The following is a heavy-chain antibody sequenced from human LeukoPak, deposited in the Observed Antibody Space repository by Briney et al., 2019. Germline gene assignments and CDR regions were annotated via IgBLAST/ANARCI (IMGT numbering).Heavy chain of an antibody. CDR3: AKGYCSTSRCYLNPFDY. J-gene: IGHJ4*02. D-gene: IGHD2-2*01. Sequence: GGSLRLSCAASGFTFSSYAMHWVRQAPGKGLEWVAVISFDGSDKYYADSVKGRFTISRDNSKNTLHLQMNSLRAEDTAVFYCAKGYCSTSRCYLNPFDYWGQGTLVAVSS. CDR1: GFTFSSYA. CDR2: ISFDGSDK. V-gene: IGHV3-30-3*01.